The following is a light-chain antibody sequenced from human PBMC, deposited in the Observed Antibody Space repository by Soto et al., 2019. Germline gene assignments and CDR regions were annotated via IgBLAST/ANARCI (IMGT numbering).Light chain of an antibody. V-gene: IGLV1-44*01. CDR2: SNN. CDR1: SSNIGSNT. J-gene: IGLJ1*01. Sequence: QSVLTQPPSASGTPGQRVTISCSGSSSNIGSNTVNWYQQLPGTAPKLLIYSNNKRPSGVPDRFSGSKSGTSASLAISVLQSEDEADYYCAAWDDSLNGFYVFGTGTKLTVL. CDR3: AAWDDSLNGFYV.